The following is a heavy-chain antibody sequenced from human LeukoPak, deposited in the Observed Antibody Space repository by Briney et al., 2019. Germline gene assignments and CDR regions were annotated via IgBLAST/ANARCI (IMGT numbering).Heavy chain of an antibody. CDR2: IIPNLGTT. CDR1: GGTSNSHA. D-gene: IGHD3-22*01. CDR3: ATTNDGGGYQWGDFFDF. V-gene: IGHV1-69*04. Sequence: SVKVSCKASGGTSNSHAIRRVRQAPGQGLEWMGRIIPNLGTTNRAQNFQDRVTLTADKSTNTAYMELTSLTSDDTAVYYCATTNDGGGYQWGDFFDFWGQGTLVTVSS. J-gene: IGHJ4*02.